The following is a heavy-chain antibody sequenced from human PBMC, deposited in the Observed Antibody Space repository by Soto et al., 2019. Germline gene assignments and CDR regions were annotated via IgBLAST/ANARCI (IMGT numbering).Heavy chain of an antibody. CDR1: GGSIVSGSW. Sequence: SETLSLTCKVSGGSIVSGSWWGWVRRASLKGLEWIGAIFDSASTTYNPSLKSRVTLSVDKSKHHFSLHLPSVPAADTSLYSFARVTYGDYVGWYDPWGQGTLVTVSS. J-gene: IGHJ5*02. D-gene: IGHD4-17*01. CDR2: IFDSAST. CDR3: ARVTYGDYVGWYDP. V-gene: IGHV4-4*02.